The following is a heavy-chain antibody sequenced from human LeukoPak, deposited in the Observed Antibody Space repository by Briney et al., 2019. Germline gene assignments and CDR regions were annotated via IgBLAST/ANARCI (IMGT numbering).Heavy chain of an antibody. CDR1: GFTFSSYS. J-gene: IGHJ4*02. V-gene: IGHV3-21*01. D-gene: IGHD3-22*01. CDR3: AREPHYYDSSGYYEGIL. CDR2: ISSSSSYI. Sequence: SGGSLRLSCAASGFTFSSYSMKLVRQAPGKGLEWVSSISSSSSYIYYADSVKGRFTISRDNAKNSLYLQMNSLRAEDTAVYYCAREPHYYDSSGYYEGILWGQGTLVTVSS.